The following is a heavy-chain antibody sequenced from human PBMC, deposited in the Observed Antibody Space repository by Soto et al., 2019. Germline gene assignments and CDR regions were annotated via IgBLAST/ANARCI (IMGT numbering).Heavy chain of an antibody. CDR2: IRGTT. CDR1: GFTFTSYS. J-gene: IGHJ3*02. CDR3: ARDDSFAFDI. D-gene: IGHD2-21*01. V-gene: IGHV3-48*01. Sequence: EVQLVESGGGLVQPGGSLRLSCAASGFTFTSYSMNWVRQAPGKGLEWVSYIRGTTHYADSVKGGFTISRDNARSSLYLHMNSLRADDTAVSYCARDDSFAFDIWGQGTMVTVSS.